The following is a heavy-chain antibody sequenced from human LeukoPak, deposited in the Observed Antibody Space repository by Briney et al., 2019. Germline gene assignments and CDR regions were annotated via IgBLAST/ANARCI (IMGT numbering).Heavy chain of an antibody. V-gene: IGHV1-2*02. CDR1: GYTFTDYY. CDR2: INPNTGGT. D-gene: IGHD2-21*02. Sequence: ASVKVSCKASGYTFTDYYIHWLRQAPGQGLERMGWINPNTGGTNFAQKFQGRVTMTRDTSISTAYMELSSLTSDDTAVCYCARHVTGVMLYYFDYWGQGTLVTVSS. CDR3: ARHVTGVMLYYFDY. J-gene: IGHJ4*02.